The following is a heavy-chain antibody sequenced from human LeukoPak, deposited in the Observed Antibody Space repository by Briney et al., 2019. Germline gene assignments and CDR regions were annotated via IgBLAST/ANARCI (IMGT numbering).Heavy chain of an antibody. V-gene: IGHV3-23*01. J-gene: IGHJ4*02. Sequence: GGSLRLSCAASGFTFSGYAMSRVRQAPGKGLEWVSAISGSGGSTYYADSVKGRFTISRDNSKNTLYLQMNSLRAEDTAVYYCAKDYYDSSGYYSSNYWGQGTLVTVSS. CDR3: AKDYYDSSGYYSSNY. CDR2: ISGSGGST. CDR1: GFTFSGYA. D-gene: IGHD3-22*01.